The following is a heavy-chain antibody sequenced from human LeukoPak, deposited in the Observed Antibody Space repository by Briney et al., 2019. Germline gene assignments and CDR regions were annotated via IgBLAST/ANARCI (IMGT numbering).Heavy chain of an antibody. CDR3: ARAIFGVVITDDAFDI. D-gene: IGHD3-3*01. Sequence: PGGSLRLSCAASGFTFSSYDMPWVRQATGKGLEWVSAIGTAGDTYYPGSVKGRFTISRENAKNSLYLQMNSLRAGDTAVYYCARAIFGVVITDDAFDIWGQGTMVTVSS. CDR1: GFTFSSYD. CDR2: IGTAGDT. J-gene: IGHJ3*02. V-gene: IGHV3-13*01.